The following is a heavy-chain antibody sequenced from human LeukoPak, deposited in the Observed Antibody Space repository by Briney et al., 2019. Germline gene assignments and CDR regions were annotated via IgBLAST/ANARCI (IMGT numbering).Heavy chain of an antibody. J-gene: IGHJ4*02. CDR2: INPNSGGT. CDR3: AREGELLLDY. CDR1: GYTFTGYY. V-gene: IGHV1-2*02. D-gene: IGHD1-7*01. Sequence: ASAKVSCKASGYTFTGYYMHWVRQAPGQGLEWMGGINPNSGGTNYARKFQGRVTMTRDASISTAYMELSRLRSDDTAVYYCAREGELLLDYWGQGTLVTVSS.